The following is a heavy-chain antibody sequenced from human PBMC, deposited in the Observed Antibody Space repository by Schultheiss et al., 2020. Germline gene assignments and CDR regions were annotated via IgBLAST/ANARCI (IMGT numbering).Heavy chain of an antibody. CDR2: IYYSGST. Sequence: SQTLSLTCTVSGGSISSSSYYWGWIRQPPGKGLEWIGYIYYSGSTNYNPSLKSRVTISVDTSKNQFSLKLSSVTAADTAVYYCAREMGSGSYPDYWGQGTLVTVSS. CDR3: AREMGSGSYPDY. D-gene: IGHD3-10*01. CDR1: GGSISSSSYY. V-gene: IGHV4-61*05. J-gene: IGHJ4*02.